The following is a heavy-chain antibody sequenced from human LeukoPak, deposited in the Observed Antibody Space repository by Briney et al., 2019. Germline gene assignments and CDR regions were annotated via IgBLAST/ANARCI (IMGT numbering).Heavy chain of an antibody. J-gene: IGHJ4*02. V-gene: IGHV1-69*01. CDR3: ARPRLAGDIVVVQNQYYFDY. CDR2: IIPIFGTA. Sequence: SVKVSCKASGGTFSSYAISWVRQAPGQGLEWMGGIIPIFGTANYAQKFQGRVTITADESTSTAYMELSSLRSEDTAVYYCARPRLAGDIVVVQNQYYFDYWGQGTLVTVSS. D-gene: IGHD2-2*01. CDR1: GGTFSSYA.